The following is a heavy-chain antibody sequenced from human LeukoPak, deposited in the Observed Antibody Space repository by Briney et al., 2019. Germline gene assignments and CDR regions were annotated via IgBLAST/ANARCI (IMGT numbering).Heavy chain of an antibody. J-gene: IGHJ4*02. D-gene: IGHD3-9*01. CDR1: GFTFSSYW. CDR3: AWRYYDILTGYSDLYYFDY. CDR2: IKQDGSEK. V-gene: IGHV3-7*01. Sequence: GGSLRLSCAASGFTFSSYWMSWVRQAPGKGLEWVANIKQDGSEKYYVDSVKGRFTISRDNAKNSLYLQMNSLRAEDTAVYYCAWRYYDILTGYSDLYYFDYWGQGTLVTVSS.